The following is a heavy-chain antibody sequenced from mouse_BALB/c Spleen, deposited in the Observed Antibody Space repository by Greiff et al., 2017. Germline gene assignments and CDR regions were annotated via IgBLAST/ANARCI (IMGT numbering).Heavy chain of an antibody. J-gene: IGHJ3*01. CDR2: ISYSGST. V-gene: IGHV3-2*02. D-gene: IGHD3-1*01. CDR1: GYSITSYYV. Sequence: EVHLVESGPGLVKPSQSLSLTCTVTGYSITSYYVGNWIRQLPRNILEWMGYISYSGSTSYNPSVKSRISITRYTTKNQFFLQWNSVTNEDTATYYSARGGGLFAYWGQGTLVTVSA. CDR3: ARGGGLFAY.